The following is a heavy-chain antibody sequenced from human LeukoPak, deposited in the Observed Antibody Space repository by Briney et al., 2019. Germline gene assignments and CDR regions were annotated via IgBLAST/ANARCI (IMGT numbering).Heavy chain of an antibody. V-gene: IGHV1-46*01. J-gene: IGHJ6*03. D-gene: IGHD5-12*01. CDR1: GYIFTSYY. Sequence: ASVKVSCKASGYIFTSYYIHWVRQAPGQGLEWMGIINPSGGSTGYAQKFQGRVTMTRDTSISTAYMELSRLRSDDTAVYYCARAHLKRRILGGYEDYYYYMDVWGKGTTVTVSS. CDR3: ARAHLKRRILGGYEDYYYYMDV. CDR2: INPSGGST.